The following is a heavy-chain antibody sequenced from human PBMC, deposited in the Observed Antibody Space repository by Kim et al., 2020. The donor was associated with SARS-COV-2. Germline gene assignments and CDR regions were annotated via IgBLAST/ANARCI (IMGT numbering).Heavy chain of an antibody. D-gene: IGHD1-1*01. Sequence: GESLKISCKGSGYNFPTYWIGWVRQLPGKGLQWMGIIYPGDSDTTYSPSFQGQVTISADRSINTAYLQWSSLKASDTAMYYCTRSRNNDAFDIWGQGTMVTVSS. J-gene: IGHJ3*02. V-gene: IGHV5-51*01. CDR1: GYNFPTYW. CDR3: TRSRNNDAFDI. CDR2: IYPGDSDT.